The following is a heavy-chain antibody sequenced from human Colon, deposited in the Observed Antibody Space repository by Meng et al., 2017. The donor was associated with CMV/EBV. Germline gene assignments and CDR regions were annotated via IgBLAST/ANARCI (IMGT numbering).Heavy chain of an antibody. J-gene: IGHJ4*02. V-gene: IGHV3-9*01. CDR1: GFIFEDYA. Sequence: SLKISCVVSGFIFEDYAMHWVRLVPGKGLDWVSGISWNGDRIDYGDAVKGRFTVSRDNAKKSLYLEMQSLRAEDTALYYCARDARITGTSAGYWGQGTLVTVSS. CDR3: ARDARITGTSAGY. CDR2: ISWNGDRI. D-gene: IGHD1-20*01.